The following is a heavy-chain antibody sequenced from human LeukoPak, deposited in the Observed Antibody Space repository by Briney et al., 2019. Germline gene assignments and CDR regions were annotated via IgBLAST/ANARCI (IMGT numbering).Heavy chain of an antibody. CDR1: GFTFSSYS. CDR2: ISSSSSYI. Sequence: GGSLRLSCAASGFTFSSYSMNWVRQAPGKGLEWVSSISSSSSYIYYADSVKGRFTISRDNAKNSLYLQMNSLRAENTAVYYCARALYGSGSYYYWGQGTLVTVSS. V-gene: IGHV3-21*01. CDR3: ARALYGSGSYYY. J-gene: IGHJ4*02. D-gene: IGHD3-10*01.